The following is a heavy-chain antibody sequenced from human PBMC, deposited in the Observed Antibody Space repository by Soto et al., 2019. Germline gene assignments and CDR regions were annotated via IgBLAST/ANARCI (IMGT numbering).Heavy chain of an antibody. CDR1: GFTFSSFW. CDR2: INREGTSS. CDR3: VRDLYGRDDM. D-gene: IGHD4-17*01. V-gene: IGHV3-74*01. Sequence: EVQLVESGGGLVQPGGSLRLSCAASGFTFSSFWMHWVRQDPDKGLVWVSHINREGTSSDYADSVKGRFAISRDNARNTLYLEMNSLRVEDTAKYYCVRDLYGRDDMGGQGTMVTVSS. J-gene: IGHJ3*01.